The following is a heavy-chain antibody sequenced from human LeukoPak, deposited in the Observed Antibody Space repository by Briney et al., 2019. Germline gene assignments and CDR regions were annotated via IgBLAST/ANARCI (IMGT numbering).Heavy chain of an antibody. CDR3: ARVSDSVGGSSWYRSPDYYYYGMDV. V-gene: IGHV4-59*01. D-gene: IGHD6-13*01. Sequence: PSETLSLTCTVSGGSISSYYWSWIRQPPGKGLEWIGYIYYSGSTNYSPSLKSRVTISVDTSKNQFSLKLSSVTAADTAVYYCARVSDSVGGSSWYRSPDYYYYGMDVWGQGTTVTVSS. J-gene: IGHJ6*02. CDR1: GGSISSYY. CDR2: IYYSGST.